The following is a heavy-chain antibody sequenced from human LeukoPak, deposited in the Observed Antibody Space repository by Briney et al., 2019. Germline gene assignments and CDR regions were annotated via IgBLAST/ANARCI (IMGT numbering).Heavy chain of an antibody. CDR1: GFTFSSYA. D-gene: IGHD2-2*02. V-gene: IGHV3-23*01. CDR2: ISGSGGNT. CDR3: ARPQAATPGEVVY. J-gene: IGHJ4*02. Sequence: PGGSLRLSCAASGFTFSSYAMNWVRQAPGKGLEWVSAISGSGGNTYYADSVKGRFTISRDKAKNTLYLQMNSLRAEDTAVYYCARPQAATPGEVVYWGQGTLVTVSS.